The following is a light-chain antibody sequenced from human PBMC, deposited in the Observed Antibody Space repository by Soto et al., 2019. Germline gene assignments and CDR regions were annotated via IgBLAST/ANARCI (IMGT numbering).Light chain of an antibody. CDR3: SSYTSSITMI. Sequence: QSVLTQPASVSGSPGQSITVSRTGTSSDVGGYNYVSWYQQYPGKAPKLLIYEVSNRPSGVSNRFSGSKSGNTASLTISGLQAEDEADYYCSSYTSSITMIFGGGTKLTVL. J-gene: IGLJ2*01. V-gene: IGLV2-14*01. CDR1: SSDVGGYNY. CDR2: EVS.